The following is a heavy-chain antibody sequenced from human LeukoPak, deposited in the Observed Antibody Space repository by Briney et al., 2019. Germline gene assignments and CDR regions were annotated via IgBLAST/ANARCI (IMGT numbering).Heavy chain of an antibody. D-gene: IGHD3-10*01. V-gene: IGHV4-39*01. J-gene: IGHJ5*02. Sequence: PSETLSLTCTVSGGSISSSSYYWGWIRQPPGKGLEWIGSIYYSGSTYYNPSLKSRVTISVDTSKNQFSLKLSSVTAADTAVYYCARHRGRMVRGVHNWFDPWGQGTLVTVSS. CDR1: GGSISSSSYY. CDR3: ARHRGRMVRGVHNWFDP. CDR2: IYYSGST.